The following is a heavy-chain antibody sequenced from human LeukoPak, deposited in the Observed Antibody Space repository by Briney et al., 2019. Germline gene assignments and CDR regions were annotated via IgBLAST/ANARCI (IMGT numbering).Heavy chain of an antibody. D-gene: IGHD6-13*01. Sequence: GGSLRLSCAASGFIVSNHYMSWVRQAPGKGLEWVSITYSGGSTWYADSMEGRFTVSRDNSKNTLYPQMKSLRAGDTAVYYCARGSSWPMFDIWGQGTMVTVSS. J-gene: IGHJ3*02. CDR2: TYSGGST. CDR1: GFIVSNHY. CDR3: ARGSSWPMFDI. V-gene: IGHV3-66*02.